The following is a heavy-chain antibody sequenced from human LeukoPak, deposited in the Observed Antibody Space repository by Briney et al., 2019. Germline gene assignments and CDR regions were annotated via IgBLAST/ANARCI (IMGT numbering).Heavy chain of an antibody. D-gene: IGHD2-2*01. V-gene: IGHV3-48*03. Sequence: PGGSVRLSCAASGFTFSSYEMNWGRQAPGKGLEWVSYIGVSGTTMYYAESVKGRFTISRDNAKNSLYLQINSLRAEDTAAYYCARERYCSSTSCPHGDLDYWGQGTLVSVSS. CDR1: GFTFSSYE. J-gene: IGHJ4*02. CDR3: ARERYCSSTSCPHGDLDY. CDR2: IGVSGTTM.